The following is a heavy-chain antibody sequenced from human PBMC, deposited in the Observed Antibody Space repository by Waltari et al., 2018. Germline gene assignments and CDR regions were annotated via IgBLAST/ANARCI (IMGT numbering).Heavy chain of an antibody. D-gene: IGHD2-15*01. Sequence: QVQLVPSGAEVKQPGSSVRVASQPSGRQLSSSIRSWVRQAPGQGLEWMGRIVPFVGITNYIPKFKGRLTLTADQSAGTAYMKLTRLKEDDTAIYYCARGSTGYWDVLDYWGQGTQVTVSS. CDR2: IVPFVGIT. J-gene: IGHJ4*02. V-gene: IGHV1-69*02. CDR3: ARGSTGYWDVLDY. CDR1: GRQLSSSI.